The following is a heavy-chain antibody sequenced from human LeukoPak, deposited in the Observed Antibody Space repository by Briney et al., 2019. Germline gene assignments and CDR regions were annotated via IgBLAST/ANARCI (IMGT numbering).Heavy chain of an antibody. CDR1: GFTFSSYG. J-gene: IGHJ4*02. CDR3: AASGYSSSCLDY. Sequence: PGGSLRLSCAASGFTFSSYGTHWVRQAPGKGLEWVAVISYDGSNKYYTGSVKGRFTISRDNSKNTLYLQMNSLRAEDTAVYYCAASGYSSSCLDYWGQGTLVTVSS. V-gene: IGHV3-30*03. D-gene: IGHD6-13*01. CDR2: ISYDGSNK.